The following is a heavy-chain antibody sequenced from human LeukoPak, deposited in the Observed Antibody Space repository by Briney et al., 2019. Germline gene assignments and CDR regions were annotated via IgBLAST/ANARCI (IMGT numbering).Heavy chain of an antibody. Sequence: ASVRVSCKVSGYSLSELAVHWVRQAPGDGLEWMGNFDLVDGEPIYAQKFQGRVTMTEDSSTDTIYMQLSSLRSEDTAVYYCAAWAGRGNVRQGNYYYYMDVWGKGTTVTVS. V-gene: IGHV1-24*01. CDR3: AAWAGRGNVRQGNYYYYMDV. CDR1: GYSLSELA. D-gene: IGHD1-26*01. J-gene: IGHJ6*03. CDR2: FDLVDGEP.